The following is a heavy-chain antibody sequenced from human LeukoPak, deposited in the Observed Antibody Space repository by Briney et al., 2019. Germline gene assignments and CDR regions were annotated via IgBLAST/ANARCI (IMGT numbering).Heavy chain of an antibody. CDR3: ARAVAGPWDYYYGMDV. Sequence: PGRSLRLSCAASGFTVSSYAMHWVRQAPGNGLERVAVISYDGSNKYYADSVKGRFTISRDNSKNTLYLQMNSLRAEDTAVYYCARAVAGPWDYYYGMDVWGQGTTVTVSS. CDR2: ISYDGSNK. V-gene: IGHV3-30-3*01. J-gene: IGHJ6*02. D-gene: IGHD6-19*01. CDR1: GFTVSSYA.